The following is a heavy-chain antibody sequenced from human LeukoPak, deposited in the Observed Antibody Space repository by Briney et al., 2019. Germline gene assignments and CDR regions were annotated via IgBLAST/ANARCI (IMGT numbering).Heavy chain of an antibody. D-gene: IGHD3-22*01. J-gene: IGHJ6*02. CDR2: ISSSSSTI. CDR1: GFTFSSYS. Sequence: PGGSLRLSCAASGFTFSSYSMNWDRQAPGKGLEWVSYISSSSSTIYYADSVKGRFTISRDNAKNSLYLQMNSLRDEDTAVYYCARDQNDYYDSSGYFSMYYYYYYGMDVWGQGTTVTVSS. CDR3: ARDQNDYYDSSGYFSMYYYYYYGMDV. V-gene: IGHV3-48*02.